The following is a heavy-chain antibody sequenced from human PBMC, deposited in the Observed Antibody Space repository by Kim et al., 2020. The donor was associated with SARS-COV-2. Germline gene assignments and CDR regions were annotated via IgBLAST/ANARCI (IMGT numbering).Heavy chain of an antibody. CDR3: TRDRFGLRGDFDY. V-gene: IGHV6-1*01. CDR2: AYYRSKRYY. D-gene: IGHD4-17*01. Sequence: SQTLSLTCAISGDSVSSDSAAWNWIRQSPSRGLERPGRAYYRSKRYYDYAVSVKSRITINPDTSKNQLSLQLISLPPGDTAVYYCTRDRFGLRGDFDYWGRASLVTVSS. J-gene: IGHJ4*02. CDR1: GDSVSSDSAA.